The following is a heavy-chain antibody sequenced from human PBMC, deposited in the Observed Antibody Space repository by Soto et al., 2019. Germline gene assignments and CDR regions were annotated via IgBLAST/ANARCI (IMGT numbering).Heavy chain of an antibody. CDR2: IYYSGST. Sequence: SETLSLTCTVYVDSMRTFCWTWFRQPPGKGLEWIGNIYYSGSTNYNPSHKSRVTMSVDMSRNQVSLKLSSVTAADTAVYYCTTVEGYYGDYPNFEYWVQGALVTVTS. V-gene: IGHV4-59*01. J-gene: IGHJ4*02. CDR1: VDSMRTFC. D-gene: IGHD4-17*01. CDR3: TTVEGYYGDYPNFEY.